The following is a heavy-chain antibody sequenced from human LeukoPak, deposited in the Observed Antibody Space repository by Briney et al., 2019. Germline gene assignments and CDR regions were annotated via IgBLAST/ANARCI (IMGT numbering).Heavy chain of an antibody. J-gene: IGHJ6*03. D-gene: IGHD3-10*01. CDR2: IYYSGST. Sequence: GSLRLSCAASGFTFSSYSMNWVRQAPGKGLEWIGSIYYSGSTYYNPSLKSRVTISVDTSKNQFSLKLSSVTAADTAVYYCARVAGTMVRGVIIPYYYYYYMDVWGKGTTVTVSS. CDR1: GFTFSSYSMN. CDR3: ARVAGTMVRGVIIPYYYYYYMDV. V-gene: IGHV4-59*05.